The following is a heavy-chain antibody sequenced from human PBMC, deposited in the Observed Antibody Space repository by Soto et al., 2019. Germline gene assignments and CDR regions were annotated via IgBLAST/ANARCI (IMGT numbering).Heavy chain of an antibody. CDR3: ARDDRDGSYRGFDY. Sequence: SETLSLTCAVYGGSFSGYYWSWIRQPPGKGLEWIGEINHSGSTNYNPSLKSRVTISVDTSKNQFSLKLSSVTAADTAVYYCARDDRDGSYRGFDYLGQGTLVTVSS. CDR1: GGSFSGYY. CDR2: INHSGST. D-gene: IGHD3-22*01. J-gene: IGHJ4*02. V-gene: IGHV4-34*01.